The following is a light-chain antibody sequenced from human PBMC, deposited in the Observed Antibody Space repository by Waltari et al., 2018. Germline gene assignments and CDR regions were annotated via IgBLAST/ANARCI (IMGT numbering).Light chain of an antibody. Sequence: DIRMTQSPSTLSASAGDRVIISCRASQSISNWLAWYQQKPGKAPKLLIYEASTLQSGVPSRFSGTGSGTDFTLTISSLQPDDFATYYCQQYNSYSLRTFGGGTKVEIK. J-gene: IGKJ4*02. CDR3: QQYNSYSLRT. CDR2: EAS. V-gene: IGKV1-5*03. CDR1: QSISNW.